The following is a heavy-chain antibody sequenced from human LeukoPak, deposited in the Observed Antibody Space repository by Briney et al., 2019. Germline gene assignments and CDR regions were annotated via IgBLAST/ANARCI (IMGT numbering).Heavy chain of an antibody. J-gene: IGHJ5*02. V-gene: IGHV4-39*01. CDR2: IYYSGST. Sequence: PSETLSLTCAVSGGSISSYYWGWIRQPPGKGLEWIGSIYYSGSTSYNPSLKSRVTISVDTSKNQFSLKLSSVTAADTAVYYCARNSSGGWFDPWGQETLVTVSS. CDR3: ARNSSGGWFDP. CDR1: GGSISSYY. D-gene: IGHD6-19*01.